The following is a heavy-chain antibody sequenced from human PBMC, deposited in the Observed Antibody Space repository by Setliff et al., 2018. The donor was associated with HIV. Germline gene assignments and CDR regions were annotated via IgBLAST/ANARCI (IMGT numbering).Heavy chain of an antibody. J-gene: IGHJ6*03. CDR3: ARGRWIRVSAAIMYYYYYYMDV. V-gene: IGHV4-34*01. Sequence: LSLTCAVYGGSFSGYYWSWMRQPPGKGLEWIGEINHSGSTTYNPSLKSGVIISVDTSKNQFSLKLSSVTAADTAVYYCARGRWIRVSAAIMYYYYYYMDVWGRGTTVTVS. CDR1: GGSFSGYY. D-gene: IGHD2-2*01. CDR2: INHSGST.